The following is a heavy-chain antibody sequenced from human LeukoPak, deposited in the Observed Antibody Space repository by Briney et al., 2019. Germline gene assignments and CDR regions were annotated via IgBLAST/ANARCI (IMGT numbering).Heavy chain of an antibody. CDR2: IYPGDSDT. D-gene: IGHD1-26*01. J-gene: IGHJ3*02. V-gene: IGHV5-51*01. CDR1: GYRFTSYW. CDR3: ARRRGRYSGDAFDI. Sequence: GESLKISCKGSGYRFTSYWIGWVRQMPRKGLEWMGFIYPGDSDTRYSPSFQGQVTISADKSMSTAYLQWSSLKASDTAMYYCARRRGRYSGDAFDIWGQGTMVTVSS.